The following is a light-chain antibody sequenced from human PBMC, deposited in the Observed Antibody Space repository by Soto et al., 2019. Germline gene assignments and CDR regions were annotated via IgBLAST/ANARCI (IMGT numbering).Light chain of an antibody. CDR1: QSVTSSY. J-gene: IGKJ1*01. V-gene: IGKV3-20*01. CDR2: VAS. Sequence: EIVLTQSPGTLSLSPGERASLSCRASQSVTSSYLAWYQQKPGQAPRLLIYVASNRATGIPDRFSGSGSGTAFTLTINRLEPEDFAVYYCQQYGSSPWTFGKGTKVEIK. CDR3: QQYGSSPWT.